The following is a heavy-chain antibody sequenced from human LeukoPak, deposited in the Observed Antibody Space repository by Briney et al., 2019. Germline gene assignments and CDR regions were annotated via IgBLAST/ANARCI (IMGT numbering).Heavy chain of an antibody. CDR3: ARGRGCDFWSGYCNWFDP. V-gene: IGHV4-59*01. D-gene: IGHD3-3*01. CDR1: GGSISSYY. J-gene: IGHJ5*02. Sequence: PSETLSLTCSVSGGSISSYYWSWIRQPPGKGLEWIGYIYYSGSTNYNPSLESRVTISVDTSKNQFSLKLSSVTAADTAVYYCARGRGCDFWSGYCNWFDPWGQGTLVTVSS. CDR2: IYYSGST.